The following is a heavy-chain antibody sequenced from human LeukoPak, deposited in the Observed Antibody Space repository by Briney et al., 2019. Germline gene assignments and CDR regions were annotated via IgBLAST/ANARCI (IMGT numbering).Heavy chain of an antibody. CDR3: ARDVIAAADHYYYYGMDV. J-gene: IGHJ6*02. V-gene: IGHV3-33*01. CDR2: IWYDGSNK. CDR1: GFTFSSYG. Sequence: PGGSLRLSCAASGFTFSSYGMHWVRQAPGKGLEWVAVIWYDGSNKYYADSVKGRFTISRDNSKNTLYLQMNSLRAEDTAVYYCARDVIAAADHYYYYGMDVWGQGTTVTVS. D-gene: IGHD6-13*01.